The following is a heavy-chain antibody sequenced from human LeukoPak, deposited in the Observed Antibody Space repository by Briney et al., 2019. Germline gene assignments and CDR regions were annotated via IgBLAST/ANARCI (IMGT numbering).Heavy chain of an antibody. CDR2: ISTGGGTT. V-gene: IGHV3-23*01. D-gene: IGHD1-7*01. CDR1: GFTFSSYA. CDR3: AKRGITATKESDY. Sequence: QPGGSLRLSCAASGFTFSSYAMSWVRQAPGKGLEWVSAISTGGGTTYYADSVKGRFTISRDNSKNTLYLQMNSLTAEDTAVYYCAKRGITATKESDYWGQGTLVTVSS. J-gene: IGHJ4*02.